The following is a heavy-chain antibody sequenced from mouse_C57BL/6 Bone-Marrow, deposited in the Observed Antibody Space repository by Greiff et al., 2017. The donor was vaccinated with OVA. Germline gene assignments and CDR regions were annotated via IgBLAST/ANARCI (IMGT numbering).Heavy chain of an antibody. V-gene: IGHV8-8*01. CDR1: GFSLSTFGMG. J-gene: IGHJ1*03. CDR3: ARIAGSNYDWYFDV. D-gene: IGHD2-5*01. Sequence: QVTLKVSGPGILQPSQTLSLTCSFSGFSLSTFGMGVGWIRQPSGQGLEWLAHIWWDDDKSYNPALKSRLSISKATSKNQVFLKIANVDTADTATDYGARIAGSNYDWYFDVWGTGTTVTVSS. CDR2: IWWDDDK.